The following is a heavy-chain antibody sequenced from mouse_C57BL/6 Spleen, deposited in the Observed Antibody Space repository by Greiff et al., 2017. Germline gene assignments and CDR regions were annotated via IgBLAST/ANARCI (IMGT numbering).Heavy chain of an antibody. J-gene: IGHJ1*03. V-gene: IGHV1-64*01. CDR1: GYTFTSYW. CDR3: ARKSGNWDGYFDV. CDR2: IHPNSGST. D-gene: IGHD4-1*01. Sequence: VQLQQPGAELVKPGASVKLSCKASGYTFTSYWMHWVKQRPGQGLEWIGMIHPNSGSTNYNEKFKSKATLTVDKSSSTAYMQLSSLTSEDSAVXYCARKSGNWDGYFDVWGTGTTVTVSS.